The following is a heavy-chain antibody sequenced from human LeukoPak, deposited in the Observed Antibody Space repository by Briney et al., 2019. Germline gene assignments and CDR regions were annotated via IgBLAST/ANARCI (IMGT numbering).Heavy chain of an antibody. D-gene: IGHD3-3*01. CDR2: IYYSGST. CDR3: ARATPYYDFWSGYYKGSWFDP. V-gene: IGHV4-59*01. CDR1: GGSISSYY. J-gene: IGHJ5*02. Sequence: SENLSLNCTVSGGSISSYYWSWIRQPPGKGLEWIGYIYYSGSTNYNPSLKSRVTISVDTSKNQFSLKLSSVTAADTAVYYCARATPYYDFWSGYYKGSWFDPWGQGTLVTVSS.